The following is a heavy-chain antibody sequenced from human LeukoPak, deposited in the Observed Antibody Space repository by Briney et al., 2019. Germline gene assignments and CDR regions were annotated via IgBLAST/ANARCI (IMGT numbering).Heavy chain of an antibody. CDR3: ARSCISGLMVVVMYFDY. Sequence: ASVKVSCKASGYTFTSYDINWVRQATGQGLEWMGWMNPNSGNTGYAQKFQGRVTMTRNTSISTAYMELGSLRSEDTAVYYCARSCISGLMVVVMYFDYWGQGTLVTVSS. D-gene: IGHD3-22*01. CDR2: MNPNSGNT. CDR1: GYTFTSYD. V-gene: IGHV1-8*01. J-gene: IGHJ4*02.